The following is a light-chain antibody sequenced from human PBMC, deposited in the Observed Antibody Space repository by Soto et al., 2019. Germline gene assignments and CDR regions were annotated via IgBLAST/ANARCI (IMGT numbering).Light chain of an antibody. Sequence: QSVLTQPASVSGSPGQSITISCTGTNSDVGGYNYVSWYQQHLGKAPKLIIYDVSNRPSGVSNRFSASKSGNTASLTISGLQAEDEADYYCSSYTSSNTLVFGTGTKVTVL. J-gene: IGLJ1*01. CDR3: SSYTSSNTLV. CDR1: NSDVGGYNY. V-gene: IGLV2-14*01. CDR2: DVS.